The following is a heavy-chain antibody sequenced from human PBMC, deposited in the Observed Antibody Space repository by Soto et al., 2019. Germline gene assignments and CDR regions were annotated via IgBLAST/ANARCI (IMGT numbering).Heavy chain of an antibody. V-gene: IGHV1-18*01. CDR2: ISAYNYNT. J-gene: IGHJ5*02. CDR1: GYTFTSYG. CDR3: ARVVGALGHWFDP. D-gene: IGHD1-26*01. Sequence: ASVKVSCKASGYTFTSYGLIWVRQAPGQGLEWMGRISAYNYNTNYAQKLQGRVTMTTDTSTSTAYMELRSLRSDDTAVYYCARVVGALGHWFDPWGQGTLVTVPQ.